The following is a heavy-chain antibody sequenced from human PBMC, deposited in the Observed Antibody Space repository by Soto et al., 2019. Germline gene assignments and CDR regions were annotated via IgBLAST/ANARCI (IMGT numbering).Heavy chain of an antibody. J-gene: IGHJ4*02. CDR1: GFTFSSYA. V-gene: IGHV3-23*01. D-gene: IGHD3-3*01. CDR3: SKYTYDFWSGYYTGYFDY. CDR2: ISGSGGST. Sequence: EVQLLESGGGLVQPGGSLRLSCAASGFTFSSYAMSWVRQAPGKGLEWVSAISGSGGSTYYADSVKGRYTISRDNSKNTLYLQIISLKAEDTAVYYCSKYTYDFWSGYYTGYFDYWGQGTLVTVSS.